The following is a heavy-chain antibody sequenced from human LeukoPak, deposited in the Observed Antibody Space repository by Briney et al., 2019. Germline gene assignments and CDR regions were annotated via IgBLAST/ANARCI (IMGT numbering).Heavy chain of an antibody. J-gene: IGHJ4*02. CDR2: IYYSGST. CDR1: GGSISSYY. V-gene: IGHV4-59*12. D-gene: IGHD1-26*01. Sequence: SETLSLTCTVSGGSISSYYWSWIRQPPGKGLEWIGNIYYSGSTNYNPSLKSRVTISVDTSKNQFSLKLSSVTAADTAVYYCARESGRYYFDYWGQGTLVTVSS. CDR3: ARESGRYYFDY.